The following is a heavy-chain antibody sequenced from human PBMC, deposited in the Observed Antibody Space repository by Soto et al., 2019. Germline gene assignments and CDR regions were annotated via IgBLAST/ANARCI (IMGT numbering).Heavy chain of an antibody. CDR1: GYTFDNYA. Sequence: QVQLVQSGAQVKKPGASVKVSCKASGYTFDNYALHWVRQAPGRRLEWMGWIHAGNGYTKYSQRFQGRVTITRDTSASTVHMALSSLRSEDTAVYYGARVQYSGYDLKIAFDNWGQGTMVTVSS. CDR3: ARVQYSGYDLKIAFDN. J-gene: IGHJ3*02. D-gene: IGHD5-12*01. V-gene: IGHV1-3*01. CDR2: IHAGNGYT.